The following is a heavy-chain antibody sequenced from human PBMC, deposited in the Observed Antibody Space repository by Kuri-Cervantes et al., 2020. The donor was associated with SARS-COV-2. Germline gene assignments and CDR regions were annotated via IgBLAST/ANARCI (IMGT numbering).Heavy chain of an antibody. Sequence: GGSLRLSCAAPGFTFSSYWMHWVRQAPGKGLVWVSRIKSDGSSTTYADSVKGRFTISRDNSKNTLYLQMNSLRAEDTAVYYCARAVPPLYSSGWYRGYYFDYWGQGTLVTVSS. CDR2: IKSDGSST. CDR3: ARAVPPLYSSGWYRGYYFDY. J-gene: IGHJ4*02. D-gene: IGHD6-19*01. V-gene: IGHV3-74*01. CDR1: GFTFSSYW.